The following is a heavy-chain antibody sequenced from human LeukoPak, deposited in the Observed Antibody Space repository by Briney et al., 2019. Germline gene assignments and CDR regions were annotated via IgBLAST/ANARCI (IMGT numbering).Heavy chain of an antibody. CDR3: ARYTTSWYP. D-gene: IGHD2/OR15-2a*01. CDR2: IYYSGST. Sequence: PSETLSLTCTVSGGSVSSGSYYWSWIRQPPGKGLEWIGYIYYSGSTNYNPSLKSRVIISIDTSKNRFSLQLSSVTAADTAVYYCARYTTSWYPWGQGTLVTVSS. V-gene: IGHV4-61*01. CDR1: GGSVSSGSYY. J-gene: IGHJ5*02.